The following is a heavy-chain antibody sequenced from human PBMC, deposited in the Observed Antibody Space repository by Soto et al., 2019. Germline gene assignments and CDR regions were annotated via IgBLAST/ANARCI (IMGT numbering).Heavy chain of an antibody. CDR2: IYSSGST. J-gene: IGHJ4*02. CDR1: GGSIGGYY. Sequence: SETLSLTCTVSGGSIGGYYWTWIRQPPGKGLEWIGYIYSSGSTNYHPSLKSRVTISVDTSKNQFSLKLSSVTAADTAVYYCARRNNSGWAHFDYWGQGILVTVSS. CDR3: ARRNNSGWAHFDY. D-gene: IGHD6-19*01. V-gene: IGHV4-59*01.